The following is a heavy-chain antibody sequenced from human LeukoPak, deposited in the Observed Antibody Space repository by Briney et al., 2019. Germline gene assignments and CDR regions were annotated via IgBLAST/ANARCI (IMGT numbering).Heavy chain of an antibody. D-gene: IGHD3-3*01. CDR2: ISYDTTSQ. V-gene: IGHV3-30*18. Sequence: GGSLRLSCAASGFNFGTSSMHWVRQAPGKGLEWVAVISYDTTSQYYSDSVKGRFTISRDHSKNTLYLQMNSLKGEDTAVYYCVKDFRSFKWPPRKGLDVWGQGTAVTVSS. CDR3: VKDFRSFKWPPRKGLDV. CDR1: GFNFGTSS. J-gene: IGHJ6*02.